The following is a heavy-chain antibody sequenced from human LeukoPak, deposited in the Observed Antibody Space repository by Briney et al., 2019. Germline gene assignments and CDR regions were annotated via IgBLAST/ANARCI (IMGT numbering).Heavy chain of an antibody. CDR1: GXTFSSYA. J-gene: IGHJ4*02. D-gene: IGHD6-25*01. V-gene: IGHV3-30-3*01. Sequence: GRSLRLSWAASGXTFSSYAMHWVRQAPGKGLEWVAVISYDGSNKYYADSVKGRFTISRDNSKNTLYLQMNSLRAEDTAVYYCARESGYWGQGTLVTVSS. CDR2: ISYDGSNK. CDR3: ARESGY.